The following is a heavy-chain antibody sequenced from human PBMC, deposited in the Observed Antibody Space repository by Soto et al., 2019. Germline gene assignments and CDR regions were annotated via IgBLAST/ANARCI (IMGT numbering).Heavy chain of an antibody. Sequence: SETLSLTCTVSGGSISSYYWSWIRQPPGKGLEWIGYIYYSGSTNYNPSLKSRVTISVDTSKNQFSLKLSSVTAADTAVYYCARSPPGLEKYGEIDYWGQGTLVTVSS. CDR1: GGSISSYY. CDR2: IYYSGST. J-gene: IGHJ4*02. CDR3: ARSPPGLEKYGEIDY. V-gene: IGHV4-59*01. D-gene: IGHD3-16*01.